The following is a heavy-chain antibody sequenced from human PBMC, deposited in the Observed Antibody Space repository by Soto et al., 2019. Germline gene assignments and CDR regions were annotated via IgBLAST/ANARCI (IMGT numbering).Heavy chain of an antibody. Sequence: GGSLRLSCAASGFTFSSYAMSWVRQAPGKGLEWVSAISGSGGSTYYADSVKGRFTISRDNSKNTLYLQMNSLRAEDTAVYYCAKKPGGNYDYIWGSYRPFIFDYWGQGTLVTVSS. CDR2: ISGSGGST. CDR3: AKKPGGNYDYIWGSYRPFIFDY. D-gene: IGHD3-16*02. V-gene: IGHV3-23*01. J-gene: IGHJ4*02. CDR1: GFTFSSYA.